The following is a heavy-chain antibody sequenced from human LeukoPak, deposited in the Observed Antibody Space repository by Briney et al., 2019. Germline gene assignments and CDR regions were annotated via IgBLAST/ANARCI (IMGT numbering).Heavy chain of an antibody. V-gene: IGHV1-8*01. CDR2: MNPNSGNT. CDR1: GYTFTSYD. CDR3: ARDTCGGDCYSYDY. Sequence: ASVKVSCKASGYTFTSYDINWVRQATGQGLEWMGWMNPNSGNTGYAQKFQGRVTMTTDTSTSTAYMELRSLRSEDTAVYYCARDTCGGDCYSYDYWGQGTLVTVSS. D-gene: IGHD2-21*02. J-gene: IGHJ4*02.